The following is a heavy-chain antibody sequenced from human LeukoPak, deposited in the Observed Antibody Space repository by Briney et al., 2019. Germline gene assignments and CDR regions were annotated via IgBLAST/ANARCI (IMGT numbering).Heavy chain of an antibody. CDR3: ARRGPVTTFSWFDP. CDR1: DFSITNAYY. J-gene: IGHJ5*02. V-gene: IGHV4-38-2*02. D-gene: IGHD4-17*01. CDR2: IYHSGAT. Sequence: SETLSLTCSVSDFSITNAYYWGWIRQPPGRGLEYLGNIYHSGATYYNPSLKSRVTISVDTSKNQFSLKLSSVTAADTAVYYCARRGPVTTFSWFDPWGQGTLVTVSS.